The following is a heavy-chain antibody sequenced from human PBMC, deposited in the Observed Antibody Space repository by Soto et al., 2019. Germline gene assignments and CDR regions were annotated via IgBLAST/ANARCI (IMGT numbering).Heavy chain of an antibody. CDR2: IDPSDSYT. D-gene: IGHD3-3*01. CDR1: GYSFTNYW. V-gene: IGHV5-10-1*01. Sequence: GESLKISCKGSGYSFTNYWIIWVRQMPGKGLEWMGRIDPSDSYTNYSPSFQGHVTISADKSISTAYVQWSSLKASDTAMYYCARWSRGDAAGEYFQYWGQGTLVTVSS. J-gene: IGHJ1*01. CDR3: ARWSRGDAAGEYFQY.